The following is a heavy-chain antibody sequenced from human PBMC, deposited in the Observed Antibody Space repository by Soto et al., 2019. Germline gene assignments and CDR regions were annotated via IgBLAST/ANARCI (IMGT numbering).Heavy chain of an antibody. V-gene: IGHV1-3*01. Sequence: APVKVSCKASGYTFTSYPMHWVLQTPVQGLEWMGWINAGNGDTKYSQKFQGRVTITRDTSAITAYMELSSLRSEDTAVYYCARDWTHYDSSGPGDYWGQGTLVT. D-gene: IGHD3-22*01. J-gene: IGHJ4*02. CDR1: GYTFTSYP. CDR2: INAGNGDT. CDR3: ARDWTHYDSSGPGDY.